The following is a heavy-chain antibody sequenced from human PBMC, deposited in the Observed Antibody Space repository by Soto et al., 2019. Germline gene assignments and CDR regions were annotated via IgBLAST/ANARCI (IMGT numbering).Heavy chain of an antibody. J-gene: IGHJ4*02. D-gene: IGHD6-6*01. CDR3: ARVPRYSTSSGFDH. CDR2: MNPNSDHT. CDR1: GYTFTSYD. Sequence: GASVKVSCKASGYTFTSYDINWVRQATGQGLEWMGWMNPNSDHTGYAQKFQGRVTMTRDTSISTAYMELSSLRSEDTAVYYCARVPRYSTSSGFDHWGQGTLVTVSS. V-gene: IGHV1-8*01.